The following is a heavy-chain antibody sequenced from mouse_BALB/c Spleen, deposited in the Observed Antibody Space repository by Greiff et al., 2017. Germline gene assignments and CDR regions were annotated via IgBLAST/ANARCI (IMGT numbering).Heavy chain of an antibody. J-gene: IGHJ4*01. V-gene: IGHV1-7*01. CDR1: GYTFTSYW. CDR3: ARLVRYYAMDY. Sequence: VKLQESGAELAKPGASVKMSCKASGYTFTSYWMHWVKQRPGQGLEWIGYINPSTGYTEYNQKFKDKATLTADKSSSTAYMQLSSLTSEDSAVYYCARLVRYYAMDYWGQGTSVTVSS. CDR2: INPSTGYT.